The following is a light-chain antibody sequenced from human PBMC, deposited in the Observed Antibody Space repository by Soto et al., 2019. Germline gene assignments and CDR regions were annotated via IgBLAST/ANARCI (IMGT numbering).Light chain of an antibody. CDR3: SSFTSYSTLV. CDR2: DVN. J-gene: IGLJ2*01. Sequence: QSVLTQPASVSVSPGQSITISCTGTSRDVGGYSYVSWYQQHPGKAPKLMIYDVNNRPSGVSDRFSGSKSGNTASLTISGLQAEDESDYYCSSFTSYSTLVFGGGTKLTVL. CDR1: SRDVGGYSY. V-gene: IGLV2-14*03.